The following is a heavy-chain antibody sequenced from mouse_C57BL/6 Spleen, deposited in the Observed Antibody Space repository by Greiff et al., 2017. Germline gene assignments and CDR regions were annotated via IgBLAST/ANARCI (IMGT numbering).Heavy chain of an antibody. Sequence: VQLQQSGAELVRPGASVKLSCTASGFNIKDDYMHWVKQRPEQGLEWIGWIDPENGDTEYASKFQGQATITADTSSNTAYLQLSSLTSEDTAVYYVTKKGGKVTVGGDAMGHWGQGTSVSFSS. J-gene: IGHJ4*01. CDR1: GFNIKDDY. D-gene: IGHD1-1*02. CDR3: TKKGGKVTVGGDAMGH. V-gene: IGHV14-4*01. CDR2: IDPENGDT.